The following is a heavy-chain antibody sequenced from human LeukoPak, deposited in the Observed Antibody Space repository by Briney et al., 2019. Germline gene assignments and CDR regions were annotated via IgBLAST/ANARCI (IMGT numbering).Heavy chain of an antibody. CDR1: GYTFTSYG. D-gene: IGHD6-13*01. CDR2: ISAYNGNT. V-gene: IGHV1-18*01. Sequence: ASVKVSCKASGYTFTSYGISWVRQAHGQGLEWMGWISAYNGNTNYAQKLQGRVTMTTDTSTSTAYMELRSLRSDDTAVYYCARVSKQQLVRPSPFDYWGQGTLVTVSS. CDR3: ARVSKQQLVRPSPFDY. J-gene: IGHJ4*02.